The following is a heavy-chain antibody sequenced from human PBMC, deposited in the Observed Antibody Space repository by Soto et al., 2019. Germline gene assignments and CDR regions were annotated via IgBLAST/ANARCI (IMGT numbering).Heavy chain of an antibody. CDR1: GGSFSGYY. CDR3: ARGGIRLRYFDWLHQRGYFDY. CDR2: INRSGST. V-gene: IGHV4-34*01. D-gene: IGHD3-9*01. Sequence: QVQLQQWGAGLLKPSETLSLTCAVYGGSFSGYYWSWIRQPPGKGLEWIGEINRSGSTNYNPSLKSRVTISVDTSKNQFSLKLSSVTAADTAVYYCARGGIRLRYFDWLHQRGYFDYWGQGTLVTVSS. J-gene: IGHJ4*02.